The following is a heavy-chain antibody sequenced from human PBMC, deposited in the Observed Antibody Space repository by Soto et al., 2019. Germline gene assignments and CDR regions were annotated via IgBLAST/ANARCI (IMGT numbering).Heavy chain of an antibody. Sequence: QVQLVESGGGVVQPGRSLRLSCAASGFTFSSYGMHWVRQAPGKGLEWVAVIWYDGSNKYHADSVKGRFTISRDNSKNSLYLQMNSLRAEDTAVYYCARWGIAAGDYWGQGTLVTVSS. J-gene: IGHJ4*02. D-gene: IGHD6-13*01. CDR2: IWYDGSNK. CDR1: GFTFSSYG. V-gene: IGHV3-33*01. CDR3: ARWGIAAGDY.